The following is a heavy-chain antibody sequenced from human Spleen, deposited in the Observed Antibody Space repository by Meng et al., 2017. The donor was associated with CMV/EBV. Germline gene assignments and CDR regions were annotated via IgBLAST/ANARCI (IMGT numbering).Heavy chain of an antibody. D-gene: IGHD4-23*01. CDR2: IYSGGSST. Sequence: GESLKISCAASGFTFSSYAMSWVRQAPGKGLEWVSVIYSGGSSTYYADSVKGRFTISRDNSKNTLYLQMNSLRAEDTAFYYCASAFRSRGVTASFDPWGQGTLVTVSS. CDR3: ASAFRSRGVTASFDP. V-gene: IGHV3-23*03. J-gene: IGHJ5*02. CDR1: GFTFSSYA.